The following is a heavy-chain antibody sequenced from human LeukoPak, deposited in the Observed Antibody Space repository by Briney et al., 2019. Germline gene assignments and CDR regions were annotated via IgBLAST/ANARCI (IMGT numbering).Heavy chain of an antibody. CDR1: GFDFSSNW. CDR2: IKGDGIST. Sequence: GGSLRLSCEASGFDFSSNWMHWVRHAPGQGLVWVSRIKGDGISTNYADSVKGRFTISRDIAKNTLYLQMNSLRAEDTGVYYCAKDHYWSIDYWGRGTLVTVS. D-gene: IGHD3-3*01. J-gene: IGHJ4*02. CDR3: AKDHYWSIDY. V-gene: IGHV3-74*01.